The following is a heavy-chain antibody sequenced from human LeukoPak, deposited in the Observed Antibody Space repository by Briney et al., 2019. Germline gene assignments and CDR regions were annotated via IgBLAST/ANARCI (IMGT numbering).Heavy chain of an antibody. Sequence: PSETLSLTCAVSGGSISPYHWTWIRQPPGKGLEWIGYISYSGSTNYNPSLKSRVTILIDTSKSQFSLKLSSVTAADTAVYYCARHLDYYGSGSYEYWGQGTLVTVSS. CDR1: GGSISPYH. CDR3: ARHLDYYGSGSYEY. CDR2: ISYSGST. D-gene: IGHD3-10*01. V-gene: IGHV4-59*08. J-gene: IGHJ4*02.